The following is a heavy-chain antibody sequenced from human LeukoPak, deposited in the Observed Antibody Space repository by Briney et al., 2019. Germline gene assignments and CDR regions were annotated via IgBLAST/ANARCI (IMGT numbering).Heavy chain of an antibody. Sequence: ASVKVSCKASGGTFSSYAISWVRQAPGQGLEWMGRIIPILGIANYAQKFQGRVTITADKSTSTAYMELSSLRSEDTAVYYCARLYCSSTSCHSAYYYYGMDVWGQGTTVTVSS. CDR2: IIPILGIA. CDR1: GGTFSSYA. CDR3: ARLYCSSTSCHSAYYYYGMDV. J-gene: IGHJ6*02. V-gene: IGHV1-69*04. D-gene: IGHD2-2*02.